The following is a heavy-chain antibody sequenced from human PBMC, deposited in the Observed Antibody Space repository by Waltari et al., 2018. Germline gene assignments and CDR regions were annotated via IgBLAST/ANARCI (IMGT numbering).Heavy chain of an antibody. CDR3: ARDYCDRTNCHGMDV. V-gene: IGHV3-30*04. CDR1: EFTFSSYA. D-gene: IGHD3-22*01. Sequence: QVQLVESGGGVVQPGRSLRLPCEASEFTFSSYAMPWVRQAPGKGLEWVAVISYNARNIYYVDSVKGRFTISRDNSKKTLYLQMNSLRAEDTAVYYCARDYCDRTNCHGMDVWGQGTTVTVSS. CDR2: ISYNARNI. J-gene: IGHJ6*02.